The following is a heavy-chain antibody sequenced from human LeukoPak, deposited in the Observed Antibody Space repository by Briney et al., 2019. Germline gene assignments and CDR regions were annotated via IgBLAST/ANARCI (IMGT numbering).Heavy chain of an antibody. CDR3: AAWTDRGYNF. CDR2: INPEGSQT. V-gene: IGHV3-7*01. Sequence: SGESLRLSCAASGFTFSSSWMNWVRQAPGKGLQWVGNINPEGSQTRFVDSVMGRFTMSKDNAKNSLYLQMNSLRVEDTAAFYCAAWTDRGYNFWGQGTVVTVSS. J-gene: IGHJ4*02. CDR1: GFTFSSSW. D-gene: IGHD5-24*01.